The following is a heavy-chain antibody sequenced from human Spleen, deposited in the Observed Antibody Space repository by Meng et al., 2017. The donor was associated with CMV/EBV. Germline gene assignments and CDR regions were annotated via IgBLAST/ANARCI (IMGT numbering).Heavy chain of an antibody. D-gene: IGHD3-10*01. V-gene: IGHV1-69*05. CDR1: GDSLSNYA. Sequence: SVKVSCKASGDSLSNYAFSWVRQAPGQGLEWMGGITPVFETADYAQKFRDRVTISMDDSATTAYMEMTSLGSEDTAVYFCARGPRIIVGGVIIWPPEDWGQGTLVTVSS. J-gene: IGHJ4*02. CDR2: ITPVFETA. CDR3: ARGPRIIVGGVIIWPPED.